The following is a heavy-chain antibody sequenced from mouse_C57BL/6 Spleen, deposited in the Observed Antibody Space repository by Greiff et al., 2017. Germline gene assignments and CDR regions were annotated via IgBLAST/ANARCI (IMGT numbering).Heavy chain of an antibody. Sequence: QVQLQQPGAELVKPGASVKPSCKASGYTSTSYWMHWVKQRPGRGLEWIGRFDPNSGGTKYNEKFKSKDTLTVDKPSRTAYRQLSSLTSEDSAVYYCAREGSGGNAYWGQGTLVTVSA. CDR3: AREGSGGNAY. D-gene: IGHD3-3*01. CDR1: GYTSTSYW. V-gene: IGHV1-72*01. CDR2: FDPNSGGT. J-gene: IGHJ3*01.